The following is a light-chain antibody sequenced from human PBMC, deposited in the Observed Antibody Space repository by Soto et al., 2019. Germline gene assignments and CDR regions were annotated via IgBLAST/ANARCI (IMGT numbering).Light chain of an antibody. CDR3: QQYGRSQIT. J-gene: IGKJ5*01. Sequence: TLSVSQGERVAXSCRASQSFGSNLAWYQQKPGQAPRLLLYRTSARATGIPDRFSGSGSGTDFTLTISRLEPEDFAVYYCQQYGRSQITFGQGTGLEI. CDR1: QSFGSN. CDR2: RTS. V-gene: IGKV3-20*01.